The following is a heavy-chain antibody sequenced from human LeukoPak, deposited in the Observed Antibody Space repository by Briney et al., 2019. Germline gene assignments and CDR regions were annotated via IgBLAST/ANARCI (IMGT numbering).Heavy chain of an antibody. CDR3: ASGAAAAGTGYYYYGMDV. D-gene: IGHD6-13*01. J-gene: IGHJ6*02. Sequence: PSETLSLTCAVYGGSFSGYYWSWIRQPPGKGLEWIGEINHSGSTNYNPSLKSRVTISVDTSKNQFSLKLSSVTAADTAVYYCASGAAAAGTGYYYYGMDVWGQGTTVTVSS. CDR2: INHSGST. V-gene: IGHV4-34*01. CDR1: GGSFSGYY.